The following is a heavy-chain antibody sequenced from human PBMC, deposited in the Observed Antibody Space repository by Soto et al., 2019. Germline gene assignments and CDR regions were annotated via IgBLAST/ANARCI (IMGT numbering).Heavy chain of an antibody. V-gene: IGHV3-11*01. CDR1: GFTFSDYY. Sequence: QVQLVESGGGLVKPGGSLRLSCAASGFTFSDYYMSWIRQAPGKGLEWVSYISSSGSTIYYADSVKGRFTISRDNAKNSLYLQMNSVRAEDTAVYYCARDLVVEYYDFWSGPTPQYCYFYYGMDVWGRGTTVTVSS. J-gene: IGHJ6*02. CDR3: ARDLVVEYYDFWSGPTPQYCYFYYGMDV. CDR2: ISSSGSTI. D-gene: IGHD3-3*01.